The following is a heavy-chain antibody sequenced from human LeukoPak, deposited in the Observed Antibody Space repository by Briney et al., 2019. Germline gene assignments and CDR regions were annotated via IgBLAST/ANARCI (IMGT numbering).Heavy chain of an antibody. V-gene: IGHV1-69*05. D-gene: IGHD2/OR15-2a*01. CDR1: GGTFSSYA. Sequence: ASVKVSCKASGGTFSSYAISWVRQAPGQGLEWMGGIIPIFGTANYAQKFQGRVTITTDESTSTAYMELSSLRSEDTAVYYCVREGEGPLSKDFDYWGQGTPVTVSS. CDR3: VREGEGPLSKDFDY. J-gene: IGHJ4*02. CDR2: IIPIFGTA.